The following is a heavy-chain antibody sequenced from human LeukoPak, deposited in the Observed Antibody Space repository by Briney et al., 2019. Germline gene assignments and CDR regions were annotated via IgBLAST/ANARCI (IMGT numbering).Heavy chain of an antibody. V-gene: IGHV3-48*03. CDR1: GITFSGYTFSSYE. D-gene: IGHD2-15*01. J-gene: IGHJ5*02. CDR2: ISSSGGTI. CDR3: ATALGYCSGGTCT. Sequence: GGSLRLSCAASGITFSGYTFSSYEMNWVRQAPGKGLEWVSYISSSGGTIYYAGSVKGRFAISRDNAKKSMYLQMNSLRAEDTAVYYCATALGYCSGGTCTWGQGTLVTVSS.